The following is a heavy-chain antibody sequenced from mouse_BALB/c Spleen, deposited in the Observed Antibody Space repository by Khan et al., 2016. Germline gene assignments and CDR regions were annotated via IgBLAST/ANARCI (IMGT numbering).Heavy chain of an antibody. Sequence: QVQLQQSGAELARPGASVKLSCKASGYTFTTYWMQWIIQRPGQDLDWIGAIYPGDGDSTYNQKFKGKATLTADESSTTAYMQLSSLASEDSAVYYCARGLRGFAYWGQGTLVTVSA. J-gene: IGHJ3*01. D-gene: IGHD1-1*01. V-gene: IGHV1-87*01. CDR3: ARGLRGFAY. CDR2: IYPGDGDS. CDR1: GYTFTTYW.